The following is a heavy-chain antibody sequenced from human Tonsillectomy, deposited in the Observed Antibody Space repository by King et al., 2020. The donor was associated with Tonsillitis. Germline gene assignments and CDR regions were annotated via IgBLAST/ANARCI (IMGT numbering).Heavy chain of an antibody. Sequence: VQLVESGGGLVQPGGSLRLSCAASGFTFSSYAMSWVRQAPGKGLEWVSAISGSGGCTYYTDSVKGRFTISRDNSKNTLYLQMNSLKAEDTAVYYCAKTLETFGFIIIPNNFDYWGQGTLVTVSS. J-gene: IGHJ4*02. CDR2: ISGSGGCT. CDR3: AKTLETFGFIIIPNNFDY. CDR1: GFTFSSYA. D-gene: IGHD3-3*01. V-gene: IGHV3-23*04.